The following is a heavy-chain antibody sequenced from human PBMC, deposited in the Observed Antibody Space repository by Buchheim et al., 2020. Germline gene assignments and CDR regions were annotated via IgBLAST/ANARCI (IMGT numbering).Heavy chain of an antibody. J-gene: IGHJ4*02. CDR3: GDPPAAA. D-gene: IGHD2-15*01. CDR2: IYHTGDP. V-gene: IGHV4-4*02. Sequence: VQLQESGPRLVKPSGTLSLTCAVSGDSISSSRWWTWVRQPPGKGLEWIGEIYHTGDPNYNASLGGRVPISIDKSRNHFSLGLTSVTDTDTAVYYCGDPPAAAWGQGTL. CDR1: GDSISSSRW.